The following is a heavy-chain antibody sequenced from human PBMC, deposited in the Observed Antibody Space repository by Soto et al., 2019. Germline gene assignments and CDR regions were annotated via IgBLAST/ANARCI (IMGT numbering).Heavy chain of an antibody. CDR2: ISGSGGST. J-gene: IGHJ2*01. V-gene: IGHV3-23*01. CDR1: GFTFSSYA. D-gene: IGHD2-15*01. CDR3: AKDKIVVVAATLFWYFDL. Sequence: EVQLLESGGGLVQPGGSLRLSCAASGFTFSSYAMSWVRQAPGKGLEWVSAISGSGGSTYYADSVKGRFTISGDNSKNTLYLQMNSLRAEDTAVYYCAKDKIVVVAATLFWYFDLWGRGTLVTVSS.